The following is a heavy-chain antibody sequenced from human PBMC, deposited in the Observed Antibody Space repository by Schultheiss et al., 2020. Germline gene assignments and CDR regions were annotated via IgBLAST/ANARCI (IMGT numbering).Heavy chain of an antibody. CDR3: AKEGSSRANDAFDI. CDR1: GFTVSSNY. D-gene: IGHD6-13*01. CDR2: ISYDGSNK. Sequence: GGSLRLSCAASGFTVSSNYMSWVRQAPGKGLEWVAVISYDGSNKYYADSVKGRFTISRDNSKNTLYLQMNSLRAEDTAVYYCAKEGSSRANDAFDIWGQGTMVTVS. V-gene: IGHV3-30*18. J-gene: IGHJ3*02.